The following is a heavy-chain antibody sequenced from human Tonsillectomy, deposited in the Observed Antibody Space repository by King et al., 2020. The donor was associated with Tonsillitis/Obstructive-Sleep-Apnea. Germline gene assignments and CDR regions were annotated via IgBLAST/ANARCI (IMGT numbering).Heavy chain of an antibody. CDR1: GFTFSSYA. CDR3: ARDGYEAAGNGGIDL. Sequence: VQLVESGGGLVQPGGSLRLSCTASGFTFSSYAMNWVRQAPGKGLEWVSVISGGSDTKYYADSVKGRFTISRDNSKNRLYLQTNSLRAEDTAVYYCARDGYEAAGNGGIDLWGQGTRHTV. V-gene: IGHV3-23*04. D-gene: IGHD6-13*01. CDR2: ISGGSDTK. J-gene: IGHJ1*01.